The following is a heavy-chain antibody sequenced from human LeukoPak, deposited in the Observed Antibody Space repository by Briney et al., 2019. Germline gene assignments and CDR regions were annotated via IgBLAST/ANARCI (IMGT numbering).Heavy chain of an antibody. Sequence: GGSLRLSCAASGFSFSSYIITWVRQAPGKGLEWVSAVSGNGGNTFHADSVKGRFPLSRDNSKNTLYLKMNSLRAEDTAVYYCAKDIAVSGIYYYYYMDVWGKGTTVTVSS. CDR2: VSGNGGNT. J-gene: IGHJ6*03. V-gene: IGHV3-23*01. CDR3: AKDIAVSGIYYYYYMDV. CDR1: GFSFSSYI. D-gene: IGHD6-19*01.